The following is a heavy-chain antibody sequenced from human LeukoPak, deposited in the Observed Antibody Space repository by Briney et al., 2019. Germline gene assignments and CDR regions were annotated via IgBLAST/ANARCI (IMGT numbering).Heavy chain of an antibody. CDR2: INPNIGGT. Sequence: ASVKVSCKASGYTFTGYHMHWVRQAPGQGLEWMGRINPNIGGTNYAQKFQGRVTMTRDTSISTIYMELSRLRSDDTAVYYCARVGDGLNDAFDIWGQGTMVTVSS. CDR1: GYTFTGYH. CDR3: ARVGDGLNDAFDI. D-gene: IGHD5-24*01. J-gene: IGHJ3*02. V-gene: IGHV1-2*06.